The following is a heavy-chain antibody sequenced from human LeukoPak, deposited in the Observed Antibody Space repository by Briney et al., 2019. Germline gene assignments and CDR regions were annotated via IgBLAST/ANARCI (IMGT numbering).Heavy chain of an antibody. J-gene: IGHJ4*02. Sequence: SETLSLTCTVSGGSISSSSYYWGWIRQPPGKGLEWIGSIYYSGSTYYNPSLKSRVTISVDTSKNQFSLKLSSVTAADTAVYYCARQPVDIVATVFFDYWGQGTLVTVSS. CDR2: IYYSGST. D-gene: IGHD5-12*01. V-gene: IGHV4-39*01. CDR1: GGSISSSSYY. CDR3: ARQPVDIVATVFFDY.